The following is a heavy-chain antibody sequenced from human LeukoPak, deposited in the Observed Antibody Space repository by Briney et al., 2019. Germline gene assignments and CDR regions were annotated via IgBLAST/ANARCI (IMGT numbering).Heavy chain of an antibody. CDR3: ARGRSGSYYNHNDY. V-gene: IGHV3-74*01. D-gene: IGHD3-10*01. CDR1: GFSFSSFW. J-gene: IGHJ4*02. Sequence: GGSLRLSCAASGFSFSSFWMHWVRQAPGKGLVWVSRIESDGSSTSYADSVKGRFTISRDNAKNTLYLQMNSLRAEDTAVYYCARGRSGSYYNHNDYWGQGTLVTVSS. CDR2: IESDGSST.